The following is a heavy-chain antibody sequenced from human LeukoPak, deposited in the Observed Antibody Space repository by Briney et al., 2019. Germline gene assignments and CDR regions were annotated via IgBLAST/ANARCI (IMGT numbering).Heavy chain of an antibody. CDR3: ARERSGSYSGFDY. CDR1: GGSISSGDYY. D-gene: IGHD1-26*01. V-gene: IGHV4-30-4*01. CDR2: IYYSGST. Sequence: SETLSLTCTVSGGSISSGDYYWSWLRQPPGKGLEWIGYIYYSGSTYYNPSLKSRITISVDTSKNQFSLKLSSVTAADTAVYYCARERSGSYSGFDYWGQGTLVTVSS. J-gene: IGHJ4*02.